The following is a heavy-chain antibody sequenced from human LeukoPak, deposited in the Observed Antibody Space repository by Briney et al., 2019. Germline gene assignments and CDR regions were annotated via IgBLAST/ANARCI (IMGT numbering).Heavy chain of an antibody. J-gene: IGHJ4*02. Sequence: GGSLRLSCAASGFTFSPYWMHWARQAPGKGLVWVSRIKDDGSITSYADSVKGRFTISRDNAKNTLFLQVNSLRADDTAVYYCTRGDNFDYWGQGTLVTVSS. CDR2: IKDDGSIT. V-gene: IGHV3-74*01. CDR3: TRGDNFDY. CDR1: GFTFSPYW. D-gene: IGHD3-16*01.